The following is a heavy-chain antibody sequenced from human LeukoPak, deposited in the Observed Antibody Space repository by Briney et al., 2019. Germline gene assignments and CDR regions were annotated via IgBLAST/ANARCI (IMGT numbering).Heavy chain of an antibody. Sequence: ETLSLTCAVYGGSFSGYYWSWVRQAPGKGLEWVSSISGSGGSTNYADSVKGRFTISRDNSKNTLYLQMNSLRAEDTALYYCAKVLSVYYFDYWGQGTLVTVSS. CDR2: ISGSGGST. D-gene: IGHD5/OR15-5a*01. V-gene: IGHV3-23*01. CDR1: GGSFSGYY. J-gene: IGHJ4*02. CDR3: AKVLSVYYFDY.